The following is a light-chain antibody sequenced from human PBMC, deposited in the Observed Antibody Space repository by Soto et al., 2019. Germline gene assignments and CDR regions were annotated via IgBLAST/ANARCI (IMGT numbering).Light chain of an antibody. V-gene: IGKV3-20*01. Sequence: EIVLTQSPGTLSLSPVERASVSCRASQSVYTSYLAWFQQKPGQAPRLLIYGASNRATGIPDRFSGSGSGTDFTLTISRLEPEDFAVYYCHQYGSAPRTFGQGTKVDIK. CDR2: GAS. CDR3: HQYGSAPRT. CDR1: QSVYTSY. J-gene: IGKJ1*01.